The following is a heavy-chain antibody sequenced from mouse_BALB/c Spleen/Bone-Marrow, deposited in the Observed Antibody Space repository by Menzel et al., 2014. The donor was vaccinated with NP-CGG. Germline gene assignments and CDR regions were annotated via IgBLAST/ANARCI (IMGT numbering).Heavy chain of an antibody. D-gene: IGHD2-4*01. Sequence: DVQLVESGPELVKPGASVKISCKASNYSFTEYFMNWVKQSHGKSLEWIGRINPYNGDTFYNQKFKDKATLTVDRSSSTAHMELPSLTSDDSAVYYCGRVDLSSMIIPYWAQGTLVPVSA. J-gene: IGHJ3*01. V-gene: IGHV1-37*01. CDR1: NYSFTEYF. CDR3: GRVDLSSMIIPY. CDR2: INPYNGDT.